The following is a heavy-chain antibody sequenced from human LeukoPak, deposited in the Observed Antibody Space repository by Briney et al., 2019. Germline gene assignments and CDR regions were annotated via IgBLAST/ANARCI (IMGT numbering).Heavy chain of an antibody. Sequence: ASVKVSCKASGYTFTRFDLNWVRQGPGQGLEWMGWINTNTGNPTYAQGFTGRFVFSLDTSVSTAYLQISSLKAEDTAVYYCARDQAEYFQHWGQGSLVTVSS. V-gene: IGHV7-4-1*02. CDR3: ARDQAEYFQH. CDR2: INTNTGNP. J-gene: IGHJ1*01. CDR1: GYTFTRFD.